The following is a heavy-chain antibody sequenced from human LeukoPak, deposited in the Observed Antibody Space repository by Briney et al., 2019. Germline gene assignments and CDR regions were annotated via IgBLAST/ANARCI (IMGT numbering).Heavy chain of an antibody. V-gene: IGHV3-64D*06. CDR1: GFTFSSFA. J-gene: IGHJ4*02. Sequence: GGSLRLSCSASGFTFSSFAMHWVRQAPGKGLEYVSAISSNGGSTYYADSVKGRFTISRDNSKNTLYLQMSSLRAEDTAVYYCVKDSYYYGSGSYYSPGDFDYWGQGTLVTVSS. CDR3: VKDSYYYGSGSYYSPGDFDY. CDR2: ISSNGGST. D-gene: IGHD3-10*01.